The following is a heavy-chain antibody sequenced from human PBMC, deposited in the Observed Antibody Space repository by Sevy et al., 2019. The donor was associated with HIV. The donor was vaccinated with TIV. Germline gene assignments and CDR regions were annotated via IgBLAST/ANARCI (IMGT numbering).Heavy chain of an antibody. D-gene: IGHD2-15*01. CDR3: TREDIVLGEDNYYGMDV. J-gene: IGHJ6*02. V-gene: IGHV3-53*01. CDR2: IYSDGRT. Sequence: GGSLRLSCVVSGFSVSSNYMSWVRQAPGKGLEWVSNIYSDGRTYYADSVRGRFTISRDTSKNTVYLEMKSLRAEDTVVDYCTREDIVLGEDNYYGMDVWGQGTTVTVSS. CDR1: GFSVSSNY.